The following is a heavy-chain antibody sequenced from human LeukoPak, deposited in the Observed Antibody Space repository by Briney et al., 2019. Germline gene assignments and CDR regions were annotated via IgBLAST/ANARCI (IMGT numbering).Heavy chain of an antibody. D-gene: IGHD7-27*01. Sequence: SVKVSCKASGGTFSGYAISWVRQAPGQGLEWMGRIIPILGIANYAQKFQGRVTITADKSTSTAYMELRSLRSDDTAVYYCAREETGALELDYWGQGTLVTVSS. CDR1: GGTFSGYA. V-gene: IGHV1-69*04. CDR2: IIPILGIA. J-gene: IGHJ4*02. CDR3: AREETGALELDY.